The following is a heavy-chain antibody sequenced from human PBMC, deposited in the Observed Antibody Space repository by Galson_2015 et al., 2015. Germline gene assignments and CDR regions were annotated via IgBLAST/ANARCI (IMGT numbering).Heavy chain of an antibody. CDR2: IYYSGST. Sequence: SETLSLTCTVSGGSISSSNYYWGWIRQPPGKGLEWIGSIYYSGSTYYDPSLKSRVTISVDTSKNQFSLKLSSVTATDTAIYYCARHGRSTTVTPYFDYWGQGTLVTVSS. CDR3: ARHGRSTTVTPYFDY. D-gene: IGHD4-17*01. CDR1: GGSISSSNYY. V-gene: IGHV4-39*01. J-gene: IGHJ4*02.